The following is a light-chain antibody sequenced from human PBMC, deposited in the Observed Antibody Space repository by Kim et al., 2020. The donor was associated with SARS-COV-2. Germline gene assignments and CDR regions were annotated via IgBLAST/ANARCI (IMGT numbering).Light chain of an antibody. Sequence: GQSVTISCTGPSSDVGRYNHVSWYQQHPGKAPKLMIYEVTKRPSGVPDRFSGSKSGNTASLTVSGLQAEDEADYYCNSYAANNNWVFGGGTQLTVL. CDR3: NSYAANNNWV. CDR1: SSDVGRYNH. V-gene: IGLV2-8*01. CDR2: EVT. J-gene: IGLJ3*02.